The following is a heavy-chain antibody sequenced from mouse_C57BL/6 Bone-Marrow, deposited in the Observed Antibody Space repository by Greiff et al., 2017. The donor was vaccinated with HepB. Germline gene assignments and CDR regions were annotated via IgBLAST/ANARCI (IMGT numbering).Heavy chain of an antibody. V-gene: IGHV1-80*01. CDR3: ARVSRWYFDV. CDR2: IYPGDGDT. J-gene: IGHJ1*03. Sequence: LVESGAELVKPGASVKISCKASGYAFSSYWMNWVKQRPGKGLEWIGQIYPGDGDTNYNGKFKGKATLTADKSSSTAYMQLSSLTSEDSAVYFCARVSRWYFDVWGTGTTVTVSS. CDR1: GYAFSSYW.